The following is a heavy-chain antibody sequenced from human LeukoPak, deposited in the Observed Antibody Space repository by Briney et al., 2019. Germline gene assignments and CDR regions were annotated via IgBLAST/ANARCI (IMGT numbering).Heavy chain of an antibody. V-gene: IGHV4-59*01. J-gene: IGHJ5*02. Sequence: PSETLSPTCTVSGGSISTYYWSWVRQPPGKGLEWIGYIQNSVTSYTDNPSLQSRVTISVDTSKNQFSLRVTSVTAADTAVYYCVRSPQLDPWGQGTLVTVSS. CDR1: GGSISTYY. CDR3: VRSPQLDP. CDR2: IQNSVTSY.